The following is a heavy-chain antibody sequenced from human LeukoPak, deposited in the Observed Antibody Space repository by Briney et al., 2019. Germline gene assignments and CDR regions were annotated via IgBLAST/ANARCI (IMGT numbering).Heavy chain of an antibody. D-gene: IGHD5-12*01. CDR1: GFTVSSNS. Sequence: TGGSLRLSCTVSGFTVSSNSMSWVRQAPGKGLEGVSFIFSSTHYSDSVKGRFTISRDNSKNTLYLQMNSLRAEDTAVYYCAKRGYSGYLDIWGQGTMVTVSS. CDR2: IFSST. V-gene: IGHV3-66*03. J-gene: IGHJ3*02. CDR3: AKRGYSGYLDI.